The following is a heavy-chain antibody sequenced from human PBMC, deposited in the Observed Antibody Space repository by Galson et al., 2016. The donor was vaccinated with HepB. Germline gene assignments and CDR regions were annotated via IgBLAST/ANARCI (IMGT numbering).Heavy chain of an antibody. V-gene: IGHV3-21*01. J-gene: IGHJ4*02. CDR3: ARGAEWLALWYFDY. D-gene: IGHD5-12*01. CDR1: GFTFTSYS. CDR2: ISSSSTYI. Sequence: SLRLSCAASGFTFTSYSMNWVRQAPGKGLEWVSSISSSSTYIYYADSVKGRFTISRSNAKNSLYLQMNSLRADDTAVYYCARGAEWLALWYFDYWGQGTQVTVSS.